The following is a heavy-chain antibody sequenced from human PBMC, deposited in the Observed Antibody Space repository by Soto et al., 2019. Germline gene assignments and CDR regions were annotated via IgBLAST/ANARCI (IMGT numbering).Heavy chain of an antibody. D-gene: IGHD3-10*01. CDR3: AKDIVWFGENGPSDY. Sequence: SLRLSCAASGFTFDDYAMHWVRQAPGKGLEWVSGISWNSGSIGYADSVKGRFTISRDNAKNSLYLQMNSLRAEDTALYYCAKDIVWFGENGPSDYWGQGTLVTVSS. J-gene: IGHJ4*02. CDR2: ISWNSGSI. V-gene: IGHV3-9*01. CDR1: GFTFDDYA.